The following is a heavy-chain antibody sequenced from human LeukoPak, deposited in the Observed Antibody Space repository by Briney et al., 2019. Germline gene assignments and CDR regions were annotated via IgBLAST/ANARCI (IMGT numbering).Heavy chain of an antibody. Sequence: GGSLRLSCAASGFTLSSNYMSWVRQAPGKGLEWVSVIYSGGSTYYSDSVKGRFTISRGNSKNTLYLQMNSLRAEDTAVYYCARTFGNPWWYWGQGTLVTVSS. CDR2: IYSGGST. CDR3: ARTFGNPWWY. D-gene: IGHD2-8*02. CDR1: GFTLSSNY. V-gene: IGHV3-53*01. J-gene: IGHJ4*02.